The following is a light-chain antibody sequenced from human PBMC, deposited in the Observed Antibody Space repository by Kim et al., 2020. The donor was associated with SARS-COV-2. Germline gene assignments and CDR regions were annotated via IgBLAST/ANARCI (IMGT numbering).Light chain of an antibody. Sequence: ASVGDRVTITCRSSQDITNALVWSQQKSGKTPRPLIYDAATLGGGVPSRFSGSGSGTHFTLTISSLQPEDFATYYCHHFNNCPITFGQGTRLEIK. CDR1: QDITNA. CDR2: DAA. CDR3: HHFNNCPIT. J-gene: IGKJ5*01. V-gene: IGKV1D-13*01.